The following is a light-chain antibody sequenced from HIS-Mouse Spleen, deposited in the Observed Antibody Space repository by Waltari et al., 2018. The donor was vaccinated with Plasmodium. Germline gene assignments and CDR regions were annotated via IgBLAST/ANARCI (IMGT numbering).Light chain of an antibody. CDR2: EDS. CDR3: YSTDSSGNHRV. CDR1: ALPKKY. J-gene: IGLJ3*02. V-gene: IGLV3-10*01. Sequence: SYELTQPPSVSVSPGQTARTPCAADALPKKYAYWYQQKSGQAPVLVIYEDSKRPSGIPERFSGSSSGTMATLTISGAQVEDEADYYCYSTDSSGNHRVFGGGTKLTVL.